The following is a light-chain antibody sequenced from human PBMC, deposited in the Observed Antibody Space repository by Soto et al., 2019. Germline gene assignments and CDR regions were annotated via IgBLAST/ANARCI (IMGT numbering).Light chain of an antibody. V-gene: IGKV3D-20*02. CDR2: GAS. J-gene: IGKJ5*01. Sequence: EIVMTQSPATLSVSPGERATLSCRASQTVSSNYLAWCQQRPGQAPRLLIYGASTRAAGIPDRFSGSGSGTDFTLTISSLEPEDFAVYYCQQRSDWPSFGQGTRLEIK. CDR3: QQRSDWPS. CDR1: QTVSSNY.